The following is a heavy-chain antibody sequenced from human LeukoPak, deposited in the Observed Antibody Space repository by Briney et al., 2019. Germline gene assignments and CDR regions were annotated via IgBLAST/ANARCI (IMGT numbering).Heavy chain of an antibody. Sequence: GGSLRLSCAASGFTFSSYWMSWVRQAPGKGLEGVAHINQDGNEKYYVDSMKGRFTISRDNAKNSLYLQMNSLRAEDTAVYYCARRMTAYSSGRDYWGQGTLVTVSS. D-gene: IGHD6-19*01. V-gene: IGHV3-7*01. CDR3: ARRMTAYSSGRDY. CDR1: GFTFSSYW. CDR2: INQDGNEK. J-gene: IGHJ4*02.